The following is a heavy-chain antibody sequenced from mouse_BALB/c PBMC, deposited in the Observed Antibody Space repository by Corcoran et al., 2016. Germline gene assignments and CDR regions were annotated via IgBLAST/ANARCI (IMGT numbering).Heavy chain of an antibody. CDR1: GYSFTGYY. CDR2: INPYNGAT. D-gene: IGHD2-3*01. Sequence: EVQLQQSGPELVKPGASVKISCKASGYSFTGYYMHWVKQSHVKSLEWIGRINPYNGATSYNQNFKDKASLTVDKSSSTAYMELHSLTSEDSAVYYCARSGIYDGYHYCDYWGQGTTLTVSS. V-gene: IGHV1-26*01. CDR3: ARSGIYDGYHYCDY. J-gene: IGHJ2*01.